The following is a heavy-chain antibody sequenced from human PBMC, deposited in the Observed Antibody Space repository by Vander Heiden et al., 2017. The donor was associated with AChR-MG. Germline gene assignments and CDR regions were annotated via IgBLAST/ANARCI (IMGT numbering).Heavy chain of an antibody. CDR2: ISAGGSSIT. CDR3: AKGSGGLRFNSNYYYMDV. CDR1: GFTFKNYA. J-gene: IGHJ6*03. Sequence: EVQLLESGGGLVQPGGSLRLSCAASGFTFKNYAMSWVRQAPGKGLEWVSSISAGGSSITYDADSMKGRFTISRDNSKNTVYLQMNSLRAEDTAVYYCAKGSGGLRFNSNYYYMDVWGKGTAVTVSS. D-gene: IGHD5-12*01. V-gene: IGHV3-23*01.